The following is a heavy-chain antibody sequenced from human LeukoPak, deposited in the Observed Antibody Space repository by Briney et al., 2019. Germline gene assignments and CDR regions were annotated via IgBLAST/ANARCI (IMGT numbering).Heavy chain of an antibody. CDR3: AKDLHTAMGY. Sequence: PGGSLRLSCAASGFTFSSYAMTWVRQAPGKGLEWVSAISGSGGSTYYADSVKGRFTTSRDNPKNTLYLQMNSLRAEDTAVYYCAKDLHTAMGYWGQGTLVTVSS. V-gene: IGHV3-23*01. D-gene: IGHD5-18*01. CDR2: ISGSGGST. J-gene: IGHJ4*02. CDR1: GFTFSSYA.